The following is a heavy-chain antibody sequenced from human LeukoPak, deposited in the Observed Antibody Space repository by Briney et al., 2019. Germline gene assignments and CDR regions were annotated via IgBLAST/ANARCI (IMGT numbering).Heavy chain of an antibody. J-gene: IGHJ4*02. Sequence: SETLSLTCTVSGDSITSYYWSWIRQPPGKGLEWIGYIYYTGTTNYNPSLKGRATISTDTSKNQFSLKLTSVTAADTAVYYCANYDGAPRYWGQGTLVTVSS. CDR3: ANYDGAPRY. V-gene: IGHV4-59*12. CDR1: GDSITSYY. CDR2: IYYTGTT. D-gene: IGHD3-22*01.